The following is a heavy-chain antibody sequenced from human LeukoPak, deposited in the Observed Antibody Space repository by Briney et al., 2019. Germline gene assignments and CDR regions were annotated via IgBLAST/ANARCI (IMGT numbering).Heavy chain of an antibody. CDR1: GFTFISSA. J-gene: IGHJ4*02. CDR2: IVVGSGNT. CDR3: AADPCYSSGYRYYFDY. D-gene: IGHD3-22*01. Sequence: ASVKVSCKPSGFTFISSAVQWVRQARGQRLEWIGWIVVGSGNTNYAQKFQERVTIARDMSTSTAYMELSSLRSDDTALYYCAADPCYSSGYRYYFDYWGQGTLVTVSS. V-gene: IGHV1-58*01.